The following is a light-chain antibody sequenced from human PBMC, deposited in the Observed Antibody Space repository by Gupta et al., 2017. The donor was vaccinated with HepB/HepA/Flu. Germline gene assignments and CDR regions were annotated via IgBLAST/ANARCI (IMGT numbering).Light chain of an antibody. CDR3: QQLNSYT. CDR2: AAS. Sequence: EIQLTQSPSFLSASVGDRVTITCRASQGFSSYLAWYQQKPGTAPKLLIYAASTLESGAPSRFSGXGSXTEFTLXISSLQPEDFATYYCQQLNSYTFGXGTKVEIK. CDR1: QGFSSY. V-gene: IGKV1-9*01. J-gene: IGKJ4*01.